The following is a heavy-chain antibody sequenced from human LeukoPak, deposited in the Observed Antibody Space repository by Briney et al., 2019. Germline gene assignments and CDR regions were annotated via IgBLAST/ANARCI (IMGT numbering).Heavy chain of an antibody. Sequence: ASVKVSCKASGYTFTSYYIHWVRQAPGQGLEWMGIINPGGGSTSYAQKFQDRVTMTRDTSTSTVYMELSSLRSEDTAVYYCAKDVRWDHPGFDPWGQGNLVIVSS. J-gene: IGHJ5*02. V-gene: IGHV1-46*01. D-gene: IGHD4-23*01. CDR3: AKDVRWDHPGFDP. CDR1: GYTFTSYY. CDR2: INPGGGST.